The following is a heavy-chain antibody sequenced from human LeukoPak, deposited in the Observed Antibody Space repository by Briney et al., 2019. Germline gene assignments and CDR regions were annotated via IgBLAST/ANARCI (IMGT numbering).Heavy chain of an antibody. CDR1: GFTFSSYG. D-gene: IGHD6-19*01. CDR3: TKGGGWYNDY. V-gene: IGHV3-30*02. CDR2: IRYDGSNK. J-gene: IGHJ4*02. Sequence: GGSLRLSCAASGFTFSSYGMHWVRQAPGKGLEWVAFIRYDGSNKYYADSVKGRFTVSRDNSKNTLYLQMNSLRSDDTAVYYCTKGGGWYNDYWGQGTLVTVSS.